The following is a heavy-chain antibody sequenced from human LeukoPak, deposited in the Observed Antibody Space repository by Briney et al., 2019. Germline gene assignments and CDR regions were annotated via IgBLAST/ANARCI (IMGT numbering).Heavy chain of an antibody. CDR1: GFTFSSYG. V-gene: IGHV3-33*01. CDR2: IWYDGSNK. Sequence: GSLRLSCAASGFTFSSYGMHWVRQAPGKGLEWVAVIWYDGSNKYYADSVKGRFTISRDNSKNTLYLQMNSLRAEDTAVYYCARDSFYDSSVLLDYWGQGTLVTVSS. D-gene: IGHD3-22*01. CDR3: ARDSFYDSSVLLDY. J-gene: IGHJ4*02.